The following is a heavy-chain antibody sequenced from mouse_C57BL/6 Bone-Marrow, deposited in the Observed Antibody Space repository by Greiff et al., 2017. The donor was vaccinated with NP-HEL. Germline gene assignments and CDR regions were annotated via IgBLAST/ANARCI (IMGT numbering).Heavy chain of an antibody. V-gene: IGHV1-69*01. CDR3: ARAGGLRAWFAY. D-gene: IGHD2-4*01. Sequence: QVQLQQPGAELVMPGASVKLSCKASGYTFTSYWMHWVKQRPGQGLEWIGEIDPSDSYTNYNQKFKGKSTLTVDKSSSTAYMQLSSLTSEDSAVYYGARAGGLRAWFAYWGQGTLVTVSA. J-gene: IGHJ3*01. CDR1: GYTFTSYW. CDR2: IDPSDSYT.